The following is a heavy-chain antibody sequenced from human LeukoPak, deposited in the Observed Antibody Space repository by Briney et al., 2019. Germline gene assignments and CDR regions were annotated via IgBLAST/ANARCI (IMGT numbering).Heavy chain of an antibody. V-gene: IGHV3-9*01. J-gene: IGHJ3*02. Sequence: GGSLRLSCAASGFTFDDYAMHWVRQAPGKGLEWVSGISWNSGSIGYADSVKGRFTISRDNSKNTLYLQMNSLRAEDTAVYYCARDSGIVGATSAFDIWGQGTMVTVSS. D-gene: IGHD1-26*01. CDR2: ISWNSGSI. CDR3: ARDSGIVGATSAFDI. CDR1: GFTFDDYA.